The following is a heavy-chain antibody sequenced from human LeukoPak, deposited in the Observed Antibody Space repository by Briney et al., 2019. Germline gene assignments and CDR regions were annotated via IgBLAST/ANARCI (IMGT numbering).Heavy chain of an antibody. J-gene: IGHJ4*01. CDR2: ISSSNSYI. CDR3: ARGHPEGWTFDY. D-gene: IGHD3/OR15-3a*01. Sequence: GGSLRLSCAASGFTFSSYSTNWVRQAPGKGLEWVSSISSSNSYIYYADSVKGRFTISRDNAKNSLYLQMNSLRAEDTAVYYCARGHPEGWTFDYWGQGTMVTVSS. CDR1: GFTFSSYS. V-gene: IGHV3-21*01.